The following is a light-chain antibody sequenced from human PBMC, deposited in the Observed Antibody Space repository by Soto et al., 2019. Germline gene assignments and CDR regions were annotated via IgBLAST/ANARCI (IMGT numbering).Light chain of an antibody. Sequence: DIQMTHSPSTLSASVGYRVTMSFRGSQSISSWLAWYQQKPGKAPKLLIYDASSLESGVPSRFSGSGSGTEFTLTISSLQPDDFATYYCQQYNNYSPVTFGQGTKVDIK. CDR2: DAS. CDR1: QSISSW. J-gene: IGKJ1*01. CDR3: QQYNNYSPVT. V-gene: IGKV1-5*01.